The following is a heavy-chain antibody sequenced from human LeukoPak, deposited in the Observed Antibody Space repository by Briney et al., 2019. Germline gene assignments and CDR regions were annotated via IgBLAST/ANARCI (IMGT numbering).Heavy chain of an antibody. CDR3: AREIGNTWLVGKDYYYYYMDV. V-gene: IGHV1-69*04. J-gene: IGHJ6*03. CDR1: GGTFSSYA. CDR2: IIPILGIA. Sequence: ASVKVSCKASGGTFSSYAISWVRQAPGQGLEWMGRIIPILGIANYAQKFQGRVTITADKSTSTAYMELSSLRSEDTAVYYCAREIGNTWLVGKDYYYYYMDVWGKGTTVTVSS. D-gene: IGHD6-19*01.